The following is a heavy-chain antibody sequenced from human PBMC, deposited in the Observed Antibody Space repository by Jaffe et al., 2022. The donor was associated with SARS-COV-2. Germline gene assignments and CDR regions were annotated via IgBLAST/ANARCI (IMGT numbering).Heavy chain of an antibody. CDR1: GFTFSNNW. CDR2: IKQDGSEK. J-gene: IGHJ5*02. V-gene: IGHV3-7*01. CDR3: AREEQYYESGNYWFWFDP. Sequence: EVQLVESGGGLVQPGGSLRLSCAASGFTFSNNWMTWVRQAPGRGLEWVANIKQDGSEKNYVDSVKGRFTISRDNAKNSLYLQMNSLGAEDTAVYFCAREEQYYESGNYWFWFDPWGQGTLVTVSS. D-gene: IGHD3-10*01.